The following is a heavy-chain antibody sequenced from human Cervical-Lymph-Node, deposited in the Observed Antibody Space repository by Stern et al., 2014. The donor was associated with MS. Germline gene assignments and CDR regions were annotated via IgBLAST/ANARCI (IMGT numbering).Heavy chain of an antibody. V-gene: IGHV4-39*01. CDR1: GGSISTSSYY. J-gene: IGHJ6*02. CDR2: MDHNDDT. Sequence: QLQLQESGPGLVKPSETLSLTCTVSGGSISTSSYYWGWIRQPPGKGLEWVGSMDHNDDTYYNTSLASRVTVSVDTSKNTLSMKLSSVSAADTAGYYCARHRYYYGMDAWGQGTTVTVSS. CDR3: ARHRYYYGMDA.